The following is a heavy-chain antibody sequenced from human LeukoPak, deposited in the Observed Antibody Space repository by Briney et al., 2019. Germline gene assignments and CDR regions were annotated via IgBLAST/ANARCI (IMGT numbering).Heavy chain of an antibody. Sequence: SETLSLTCTVSGGSVSSYYWSWIRQPPGKGLEWIGYMYYSGSTNYNPSLKSRVTISIDTSKNQFSLKLSSVTAADTAVCYCAGYGEYWDWYFDLWGRGTPVTVSP. J-gene: IGHJ2*01. D-gene: IGHD4-17*01. CDR3: AGYGEYWDWYFDL. CDR1: GGSVSSYY. CDR2: MYYSGST. V-gene: IGHV4-59*02.